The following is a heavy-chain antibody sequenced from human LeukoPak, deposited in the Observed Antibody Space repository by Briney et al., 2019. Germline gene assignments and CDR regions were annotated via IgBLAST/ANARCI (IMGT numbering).Heavy chain of an antibody. CDR2: INPNSGGT. V-gene: IGHV1-2*02. CDR3: ARDYYGSGSYRVPDY. CDR1: GYTFTGYY. J-gene: IGHJ4*02. D-gene: IGHD3-10*01. Sequence: ASVEVSCKASGYTFTGYYMHWVRQAPGQGLEWMGWINPNSGGTNYAQKFQGRVTMTRDTSISTAYMELSRLTSDDTAVYYCARDYYGSGSYRVPDYWGQGTLVTVSS.